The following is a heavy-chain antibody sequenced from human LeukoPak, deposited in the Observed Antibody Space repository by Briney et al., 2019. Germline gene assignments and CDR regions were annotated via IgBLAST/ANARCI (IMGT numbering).Heavy chain of an antibody. V-gene: IGHV3-7*01. CDR1: GFPFSNFW. CDR2: IKQEGSEK. D-gene: IGHD1-1*01. CDR3: ASLGN. J-gene: IGHJ4*02. Sequence: GGSLRLSCATSGFPFSNFWMNWVRQAPGKGLEWVANIKQEGSEKFYVDSVKGRFTISRDNAKNSLYLQMNSLRADDTAVYYCASLGNWGQGTLVTVSS.